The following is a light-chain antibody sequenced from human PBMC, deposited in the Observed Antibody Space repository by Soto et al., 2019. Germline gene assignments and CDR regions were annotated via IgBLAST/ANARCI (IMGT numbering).Light chain of an antibody. CDR1: TSNIGNNY. J-gene: IGLJ2*01. CDR2: GNH. CDR3: GAWDDSLSAGVV. V-gene: IGLV1-51*01. Sequence: QSVLTQPPSVSAAPGQRVIISCSGSTSNIGNNYVSWYQQFPGTAPKLLIYGNHKRPSGIPDRFSGSKSGTSATLGITGLQTGDEADYYCGAWDDSLSAGVVFGGGTKLTVL.